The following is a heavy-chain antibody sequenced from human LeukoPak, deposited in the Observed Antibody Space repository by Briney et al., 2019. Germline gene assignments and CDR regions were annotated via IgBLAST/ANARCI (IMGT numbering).Heavy chain of an antibody. Sequence: PGGSLRLSCAASGFAFNTYDMHWVRQAPGKGLEWVTLIWHDGSHKFYIDSVRGRFTISRDNSKNTVYLQMNGLRAEDTAVYYCAREISGSGSYPDFWGQGTLVTVSS. D-gene: IGHD3-10*01. CDR2: IWHDGSHK. J-gene: IGHJ4*02. CDR3: AREISGSGSYPDF. CDR1: GFAFNTYD. V-gene: IGHV3-33*01.